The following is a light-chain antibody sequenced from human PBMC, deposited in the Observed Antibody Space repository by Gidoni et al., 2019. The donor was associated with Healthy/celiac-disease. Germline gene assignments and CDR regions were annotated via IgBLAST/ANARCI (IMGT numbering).Light chain of an antibody. V-gene: IGKV1-39*01. CDR3: QQSYSNPYT. Sequence: AVTSRVTITCRASQSISSYLNWYQQKPGKAPKLLIYAASSLQSGVPSRFSGSGSGTDFTLTISSLQPEDFATYYCQQSYSNPYTFGQGTKLEIK. CDR2: AAS. J-gene: IGKJ2*01. CDR1: QSISSY.